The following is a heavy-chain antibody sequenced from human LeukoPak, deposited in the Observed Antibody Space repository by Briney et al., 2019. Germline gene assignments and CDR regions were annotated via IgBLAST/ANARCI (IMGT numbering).Heavy chain of an antibody. CDR3: ANLEDN. J-gene: IGHJ4*02. Sequence: GGSLRLSCAASGFTFSSYDMHWVRQAPGKGLEWVAFIRGDGSDQYYEDSVKGRFTISRDNSKNTLFLQMNSLRFEDTALYYCANLEDNWGQGTLVTVSS. CDR1: GFTFSSYD. D-gene: IGHD1-1*01. CDR2: IRGDGSDQ. V-gene: IGHV3-30*02.